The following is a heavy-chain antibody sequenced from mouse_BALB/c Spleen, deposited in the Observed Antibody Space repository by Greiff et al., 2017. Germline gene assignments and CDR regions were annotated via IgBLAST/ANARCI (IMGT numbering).Heavy chain of an antibody. CDR1: GDSITSGY. V-gene: IGHV3-8*02. J-gene: IGHJ1*01. CDR2: ISYSGST. D-gene: IGHD1-1*01. CDR3: ARCSITTVVDWYFDV. Sequence: EVQLPEPGPSLVKPSQTLSLTCSVSGDSITSGYWNWIRKFPGNKLEYMGYISYSGSTYYNPSLKSRISITRDTSKNQYYLQLNSVTTEDTATYYCARCSITTVVDWYFDVWGAGTTVTVSS.